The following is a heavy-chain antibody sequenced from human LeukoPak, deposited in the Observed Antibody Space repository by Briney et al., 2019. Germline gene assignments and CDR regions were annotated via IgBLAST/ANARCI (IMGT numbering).Heavy chain of an antibody. CDR2: IYYSGST. CDR3: ARVYQSAEYYFDY. J-gene: IGHJ4*02. CDR1: GGSISRYY. D-gene: IGHD2-2*01. Sequence: PSETLSLTCTVSGGSISRYYWSWIRQPPGRGLEWIGYIYYSGSTYYNPSLKSRVTISVDTSKNQFSLKLSSVTAADTAVYYCARVYQSAEYYFDYWGQGNLVSVSS. V-gene: IGHV4-59*08.